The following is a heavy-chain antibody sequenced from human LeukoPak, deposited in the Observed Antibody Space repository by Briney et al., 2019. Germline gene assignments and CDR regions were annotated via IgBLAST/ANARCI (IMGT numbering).Heavy chain of an antibody. D-gene: IGHD2-21*02. V-gene: IGHV3-30*18. CDR3: AKEGRCGGDCYFDY. J-gene: IGHJ4*02. CDR2: ISYDGSNK. CDR1: GFTFSSYG. Sequence: GGSLRLSCAASGFTFSSYGMHWVRQAPGKGLEWVAVISYDGSNKYYADSVKGRFTISRDNSKNTLYLQMNSLRAEDTAVYYCAKEGRCGGDCYFDYWGQGTLVTVSS.